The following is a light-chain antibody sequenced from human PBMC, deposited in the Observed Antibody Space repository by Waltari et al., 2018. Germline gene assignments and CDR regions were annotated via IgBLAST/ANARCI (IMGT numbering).Light chain of an antibody. CDR1: SSYSRYNS. CDR2: ENT. CDR3: GTWDSSLSGAV. J-gene: IGLJ7*01. Sequence: QSVLTQPPSVSAAPGQRVTIPCSGGSSYSRYNSDYWYRQLPGNAPKLLIYENTERPSGIPGRFSGSKSGTSATLDISGLQAGDEADYYCGTWDSSLSGAVFGGGTHLTVL. V-gene: IGLV1-51*02.